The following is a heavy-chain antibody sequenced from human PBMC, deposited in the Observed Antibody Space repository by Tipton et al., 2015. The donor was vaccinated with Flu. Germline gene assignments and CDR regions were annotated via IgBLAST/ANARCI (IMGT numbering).Heavy chain of an antibody. J-gene: IGHJ3*02. CDR3: VGSRRYYDTGRYYDTGSYNKDPYAFDI. CDR1: GFIVSSNY. V-gene: IGHV3-53*01. CDR2: IYSGGYT. D-gene: IGHD3-9*01. Sequence: VQLVQSGGGLIQPGGSLRLSCAATGFIVSSNYMSWVRQAPGKGLEWVSVIYSGGYTHYADSVKGRFTISRDNSKNTLYLQMNSLRAGDTAVYYCVGSRRYYDTGRYYDTGSYNKDPYAFDIWGQGTMVTVSS.